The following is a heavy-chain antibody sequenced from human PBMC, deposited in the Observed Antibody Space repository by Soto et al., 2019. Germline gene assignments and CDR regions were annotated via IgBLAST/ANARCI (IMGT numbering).Heavy chain of an antibody. J-gene: IGHJ5*02. CDR3: EKIRGYCISTSCPAPFDP. V-gene: IGHV3-30*18. CDR1: GFTFSSYG. Sequence: GGSLRLSCAASGFTFSSYGMHWVRQAPGKGLEWVAVISYDGSNKYYADSVKGRFTISRDNSKNTLYLQMNSLRAEDTAVYYCEKIRGYCISTSCPAPFDPWGQGTLVTVSS. D-gene: IGHD2-2*01. CDR2: ISYDGSNK.